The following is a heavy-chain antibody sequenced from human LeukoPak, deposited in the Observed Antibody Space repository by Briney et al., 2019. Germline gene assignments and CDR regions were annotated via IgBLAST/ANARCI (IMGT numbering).Heavy chain of an antibody. V-gene: IGHV3-30*02. Sequence: GGSLRLSCAASGFTFSSYGMHWVRQAPGKGLEWVAFIRYDGSNKYYADSVKGRFTISRDNSKNTLYLQMNSLSAEDTAVYYCAKDRRYYDSSGYWDWGQGTLVTVSS. CDR2: IRYDGSNK. D-gene: IGHD3-22*01. CDR3: AKDRRYYDSSGYWD. J-gene: IGHJ4*02. CDR1: GFTFSSYG.